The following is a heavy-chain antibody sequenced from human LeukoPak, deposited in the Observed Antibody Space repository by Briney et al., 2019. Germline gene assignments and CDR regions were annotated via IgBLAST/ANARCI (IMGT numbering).Heavy chain of an antibody. CDR3: ARQVATKGEWAFDV. Sequence: SETLSLTCTVSGYFSTSYYWGWIRQPPGKGLEWIASIRHDGHTYYNASLKSQVTISVDMSRNQFYLRLNSLTAADAAVYYCARQVATKGEWAFDVWGQGTMVTVSS. CDR2: IRHDGHT. CDR1: GYFSTSYY. V-gene: IGHV4-38-2*02. J-gene: IGHJ3*01. D-gene: IGHD5-12*01.